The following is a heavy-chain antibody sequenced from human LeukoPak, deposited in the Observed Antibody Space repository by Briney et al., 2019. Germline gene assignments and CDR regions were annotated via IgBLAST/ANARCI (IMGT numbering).Heavy chain of an antibody. V-gene: IGHV5-51*01. D-gene: IGHD6-19*01. CDR3: ARAPPYSSGWYQTPYYFDY. CDR2: IYPGDSDT. CDR1: GYSFTSYW. Sequence: GESLKISCKGSGYSFTSYWIGWVRQMPGKGLEWMAIIYPGDSDTRYSPSFQGQVTISADKSISTAYLQWSSLKASDTAMYYCARAPPYSSGWYQTPYYFDYWGQGTLVTVSS. J-gene: IGHJ4*02.